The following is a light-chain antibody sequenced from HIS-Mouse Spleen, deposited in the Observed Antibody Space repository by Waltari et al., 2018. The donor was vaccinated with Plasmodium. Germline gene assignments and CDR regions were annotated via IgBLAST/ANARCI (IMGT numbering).Light chain of an antibody. Sequence: SYELTQPPSVSVSPGQTARITCSGDALPKNYAYWYQQKSGQAPVLVIYEDSKRPSGIPVEFSGSSSGTMATLTISGAQVEDEADYYCYSTDSSGNHRVFGGGTKLTVL. V-gene: IGLV3-10*01. CDR1: ALPKNY. CDR3: YSTDSSGNHRV. J-gene: IGLJ3*02. CDR2: EDS.